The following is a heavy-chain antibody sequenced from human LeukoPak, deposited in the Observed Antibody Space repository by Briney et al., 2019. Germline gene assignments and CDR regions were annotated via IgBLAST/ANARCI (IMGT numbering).Heavy chain of an antibody. CDR2: INHSGNT. CDR1: GGSLSGYY. D-gene: IGHD1-26*01. CDR3: ARQGSGSSYYHYTFPY. J-gene: IGHJ4*02. Sequence: PSETLSLTCAVYGGSLSGYYWSWIRQPPGKGLEWIGEINHSGNTNYNPSLKSRVTMSVDTSKNHFYLELISVTAADTAVYYCARQGSGSSYYHYTFPYWGQGTLVTVSS. V-gene: IGHV4-34*01.